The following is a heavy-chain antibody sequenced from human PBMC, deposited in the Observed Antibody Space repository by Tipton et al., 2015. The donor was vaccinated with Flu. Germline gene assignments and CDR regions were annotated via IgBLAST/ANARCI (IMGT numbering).Heavy chain of an antibody. V-gene: IGHV4-39*07. J-gene: IGHJ3*02. CDR2: IFYRGNT. D-gene: IGHD3-22*01. CDR1: GGSINGGNYY. CDR3: ARAYESSGRGALDI. Sequence: TLSLTCTVSGGSINGGNYYWGWIRQPPGKGLEWIGSIFYRGNTYYNPSLESRVTISMDTSKNQFSLILTSVTAADTAVYYCARAYESSGRGALDIWGLGTMVTVSS.